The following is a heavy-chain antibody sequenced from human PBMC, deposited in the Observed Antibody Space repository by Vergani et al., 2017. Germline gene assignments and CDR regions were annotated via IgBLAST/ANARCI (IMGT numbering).Heavy chain of an antibody. J-gene: IGHJ4*01. Sequence: AQLVESGGGVVQPGRSLRLFCAASGFTFSSYSMNWVRQAPGKGLEWVSSIISSSSYIYYADAVKGRFTISRDNAKNSLYLQMNSLRAEDTAVYYCARDIRPTRGAGTPYFDCWGQGTLVTVSS. V-gene: IGHV3-21*02. CDR1: GFTFSSYS. CDR3: ARDIRPTRGAGTPYFDC. CDR2: IISSSSYI. D-gene: IGHD6-13*01.